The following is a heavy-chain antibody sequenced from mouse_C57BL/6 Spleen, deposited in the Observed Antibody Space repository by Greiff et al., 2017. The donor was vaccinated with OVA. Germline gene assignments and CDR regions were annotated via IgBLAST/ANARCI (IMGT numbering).Heavy chain of an antibody. CDR2: INPSSGYT. CDR3: ARSGYDYDVGFAY. Sequence: VQLQESGAELAKPGASVKLSCKASGYTFTSYWMHWVKQRPGQGLEWIGYINPSSGYTKYNQKFKDKATLTADKSSSTAYMQLSSLTYEDSAVYCCARSGYDYDVGFAYWGQGTLVTVSA. V-gene: IGHV1-7*01. CDR1: GYTFTSYW. J-gene: IGHJ3*01. D-gene: IGHD2-4*01.